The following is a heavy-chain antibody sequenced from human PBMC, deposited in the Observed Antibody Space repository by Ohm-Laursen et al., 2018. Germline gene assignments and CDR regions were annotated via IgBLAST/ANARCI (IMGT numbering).Heavy chain of an antibody. CDR1: GGSLRNYY. D-gene: IGHD6-6*01. CDR2: IYYNGNP. CDR3: VLYSSFSVS. J-gene: IGHJ5*02. V-gene: IGHV4-59*08. Sequence: GTLSLTCTVSGGSLRNYYWSWIRQPPGKGLEWIGYIYYNGNPRYNPSLESGVTISVDPSKNQFSLKLNSVTAADTALYYCVLYSSFSVSWGQGTLVTVSS.